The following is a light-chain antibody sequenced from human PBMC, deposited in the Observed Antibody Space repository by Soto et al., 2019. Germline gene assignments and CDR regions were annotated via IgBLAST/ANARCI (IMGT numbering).Light chain of an antibody. Sequence: DIQLTQSPSFVSASVGDRVTITCRASQDIGNFLAWYQQKPGKAPKLLIYSESTLQSGVPSRFSGRGSAAKFRLTISSLQPEAFEAYFCQQFNNYPRPCVGGTKVDIK. CDR3: QQFNNYPRP. J-gene: IGKJ4*02. CDR2: SES. V-gene: IGKV1-9*01. CDR1: QDIGNF.